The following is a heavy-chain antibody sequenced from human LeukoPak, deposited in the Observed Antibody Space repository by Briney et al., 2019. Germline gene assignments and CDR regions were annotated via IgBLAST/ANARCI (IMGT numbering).Heavy chain of an antibody. CDR3: ARGGITMVRGVIGTNLQFDY. V-gene: IGHV1-2*02. J-gene: IGHJ4*02. D-gene: IGHD3-10*01. CDR2: INPNSGGT. Sequence: ASVNVSCKASGYTFTGYYMHWVRQAPGQGLEWMGWINPNSGGTNYAQKFQGRVTMTRDTSISTAYMEMSRLRSDDTAVYYCARGGITMVRGVIGTNLQFDYWGQGTLVTVSS. CDR1: GYTFTGYY.